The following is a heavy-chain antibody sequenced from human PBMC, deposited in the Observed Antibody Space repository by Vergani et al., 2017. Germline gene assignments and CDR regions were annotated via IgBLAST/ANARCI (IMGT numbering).Heavy chain of an antibody. J-gene: IGHJ3*01. CDR3: AKGPQKSLMGSDRNLAFDV. Sequence: EVQLWESGGGLVQPGGSLRLSCAASGFTFSSFAMSWVRQAPGKGLEWVSTNSGSGGSTYYADSVKGRFTISRDNSKNTLYLQMNSLRAEDTAVYYCAKGPQKSLMGSDRNLAFDVWGPGTMVTVSS. CDR1: GFTFSSFA. D-gene: IGHD2-8*01. V-gene: IGHV3-23*01. CDR2: NSGSGGST.